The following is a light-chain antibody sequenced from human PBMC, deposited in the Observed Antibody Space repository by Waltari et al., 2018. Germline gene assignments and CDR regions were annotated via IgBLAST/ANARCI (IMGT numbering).Light chain of an antibody. Sequence: EIVLTQSPVTLSLSPGETATLTCRASQSVGSYLAWYQQKPGQAPRLLMYDTANTHIPARFSGGGSATEFTLTITSLEPEDFAVYYCQQGRDWPITFGQGTRLEVK. CDR1: QSVGSY. CDR2: DTA. J-gene: IGKJ5*01. CDR3: QQGRDWPIT. V-gene: IGKV3-11*01.